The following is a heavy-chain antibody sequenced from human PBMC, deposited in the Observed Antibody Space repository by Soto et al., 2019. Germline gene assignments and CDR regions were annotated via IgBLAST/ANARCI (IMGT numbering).Heavy chain of an antibody. J-gene: IGHJ4*02. D-gene: IGHD3-22*01. V-gene: IGHV1-18*01. CDR3: AIITYYYDSSGYYYVDYFDY. Sequence: QVPLVQSGAEVKKPGASVKVSCKASGYTFTSYGISWVRQAPGQGLEWMGWISAYNGNTNYAQKLQGRVTMTTDTSTSTAYMELRSLRSDDTAVYYCAIITYYYDSSGYYYVDYFDYWGQGTLVTVSS. CDR2: ISAYNGNT. CDR1: GYTFTSYG.